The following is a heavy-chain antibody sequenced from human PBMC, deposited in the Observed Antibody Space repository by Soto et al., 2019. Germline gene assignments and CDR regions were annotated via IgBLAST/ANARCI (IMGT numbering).Heavy chain of an antibody. D-gene: IGHD3-10*01. J-gene: IGHJ4*02. CDR3: ASGKVVRGSYVTLDY. CDR1: GGSFSGYY. Sequence: QVQLQQWGAGLLKPSETLSLTSAVYGGSFSGYYWSWIRQPPGKGLEWIGEINHSGSTNYNPSLTRRVTLAVYTYKKHFSRKLSSVTAAVTALLYCASGKVVRGSYVTLDYWGQGTLVTVSS. V-gene: IGHV4-34*01. CDR2: INHSGST.